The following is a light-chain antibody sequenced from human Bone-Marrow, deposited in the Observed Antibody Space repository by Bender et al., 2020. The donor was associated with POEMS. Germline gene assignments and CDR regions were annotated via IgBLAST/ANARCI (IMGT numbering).Light chain of an antibody. J-gene: IGLJ2*01. V-gene: IGLV1-40*01. CDR1: SSNTGSGYD. CDR3: CSYAGDSTFDVV. Sequence: QSVLTQPPSVSGAPGQRVTISCTGSSSNTGSGYDINWYQHLPGTAPKLLIYGYNNRPSGVPDRFSGSKSGTSASLAITGLQAEDEGDYYCCSYAGDSTFDVVFGGGTKLTVL. CDR2: GYN.